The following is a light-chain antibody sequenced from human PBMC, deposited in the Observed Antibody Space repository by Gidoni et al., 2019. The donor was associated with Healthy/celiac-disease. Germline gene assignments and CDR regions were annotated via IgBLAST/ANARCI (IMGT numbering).Light chain of an antibody. CDR1: QSVLYSSNNKNY. V-gene: IGKV4-1*01. CDR2: WAS. CDR3: QQYYSTLPHT. J-gene: IGKJ2*01. Sequence: DIVMTQSPDSLAGSLGERATINCKSSQSVLYSSNNKNYLAWYQQKPGQPPKLLIYWASTRESGVPDRFSGSGSGTDFTLTISSLQAEDVAVYYCQQYYSTLPHTFGQGTKLEIK.